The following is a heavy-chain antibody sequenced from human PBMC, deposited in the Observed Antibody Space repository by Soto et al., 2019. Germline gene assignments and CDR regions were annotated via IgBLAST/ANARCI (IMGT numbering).Heavy chain of an antibody. V-gene: IGHV1-18*01. D-gene: IGHD3-10*01. J-gene: IGHJ4*02. CDR1: GYTFTSYG. CDR2: ISAYNGNT. CDR3: ARVRGELKSQVLLWFGEADN. Sequence: QVQLVQSGAEVKKPGASVKVSCKASGYTFTSYGISWVRQAPGQGLEWMGWISAYNGNTNYAQKLQGRVTMTTDTSTTTAYMELRSLGSDDTALYYCARVRGELKSQVLLWFGEADNWGQGTLVTVSS.